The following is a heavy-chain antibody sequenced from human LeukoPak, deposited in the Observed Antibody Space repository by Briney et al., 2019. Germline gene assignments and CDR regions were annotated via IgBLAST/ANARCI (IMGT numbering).Heavy chain of an antibody. CDR3: AREVRYTSSWYVFYYFDY. D-gene: IGHD6-13*01. CDR1: GFSFNIHG. CDR2: VGGGNDI. J-gene: IGHJ4*02. Sequence: GGSLRLSCVASGFSFNIHGMSWVRQAPGKGLEWVSSVGGGNDIHYADSVKGRFTGSRDNAKNSLYLQMNSLRVEDTAIYYCAREVRYTSSWYVFYYFDYWGQGTPVTVSS. V-gene: IGHV3-69-1*01.